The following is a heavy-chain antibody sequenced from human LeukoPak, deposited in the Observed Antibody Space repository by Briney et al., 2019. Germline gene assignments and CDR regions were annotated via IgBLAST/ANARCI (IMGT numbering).Heavy chain of an antibody. CDR1: GGSISSNNW. CDR2: ISHGGST. J-gene: IGHJ4*02. Sequence: SGTLSLTCAVSGGSISSNNWWSWVRQPPGKGLEWIGEISHGGSTNYNPSLESRVTISVDTSKNQFSLQLNSVTAADTAVYFCARVTGSTPFDYWGQGTLVTVSS. D-gene: IGHD1-1*01. CDR3: ARVTGSTPFDY. V-gene: IGHV4-4*02.